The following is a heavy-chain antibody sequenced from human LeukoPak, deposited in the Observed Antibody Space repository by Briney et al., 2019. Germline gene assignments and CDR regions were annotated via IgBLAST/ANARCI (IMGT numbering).Heavy chain of an antibody. CDR1: GFTFSSYE. CDR3: ARLGGALPYDAFHI. D-gene: IGHD1-26*01. Sequence: GGSLSLSCAASGFTFSSYEMNWVRQAPGKGLEWVSYISSSGSTIYYADSVKGRFTISRDNAKNSLYLQMNSLRAEDTAVYYCARLGGALPYDAFHIWGQGTMVTVSS. V-gene: IGHV3-48*03. J-gene: IGHJ3*02. CDR2: ISSSGSTI.